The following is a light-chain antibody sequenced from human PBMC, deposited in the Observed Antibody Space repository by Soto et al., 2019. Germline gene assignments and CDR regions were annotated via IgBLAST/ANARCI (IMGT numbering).Light chain of an antibody. CDR2: GAS. V-gene: IGKV3D-15*01. CDR1: QSVSSN. J-gene: IGKJ5*01. CDR3: QQYNNWPAIT. Sequence: EIVMTQSPATLSVSPGERATLSCRAGQSVSSNLAWYQQKPGQAPRLLIYGASTRATGIPARFSGSGSGTEFTLTISSLQSEDFAVYYCQQYNNWPAITFGQGKRLEMK.